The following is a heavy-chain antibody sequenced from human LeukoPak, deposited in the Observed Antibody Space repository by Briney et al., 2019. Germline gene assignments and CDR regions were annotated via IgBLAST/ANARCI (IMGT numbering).Heavy chain of an antibody. J-gene: IGHJ4*02. Sequence: GGSLRLSCAASGFTFSSYGMHWVRQAPGKGLEWVAFIRYDGSNKYYADSVKGRFTISRDNSKNTLYLQMNSLRAEDTAVYYCAKDQVMYCSSTSCYEVDYWGQGTLVTVSS. D-gene: IGHD2-2*01. V-gene: IGHV3-30*02. CDR1: GFTFSSYG. CDR2: IRYDGSNK. CDR3: AKDQVMYCSSTSCYEVDY.